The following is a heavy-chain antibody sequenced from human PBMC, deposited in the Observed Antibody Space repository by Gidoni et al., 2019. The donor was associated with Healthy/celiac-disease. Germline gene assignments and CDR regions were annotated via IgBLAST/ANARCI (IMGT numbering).Heavy chain of an antibody. CDR3: ARGCDRRGGSYFCPPRV. D-gene: IGHD1-26*01. CDR2: ISSSGSTI. V-gene: IGHV3-11*01. Sequence: QVQLVEYGGGLVKPGGSLRPACSASGFTFSDYYMSWIRPAPGNGLEWVSYISSSGSTIYYADSVKGRFTISRDNAKNSLYLQMNSLRAEDTAVYYCARGCDRRGGSYFCPPRVWGQGTLVTVSS. CDR1: GFTFSDYY. J-gene: IGHJ4*02.